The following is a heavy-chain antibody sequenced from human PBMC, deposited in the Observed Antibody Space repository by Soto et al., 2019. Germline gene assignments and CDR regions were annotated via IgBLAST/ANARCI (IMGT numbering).Heavy chain of an antibody. Sequence: QITLKESGPTLVNPTQTLTLTCSFSGFSLTTDGVGVGWVRQPPGEALEWLALIYWDDDERYSPSLKTRLTIPKDPSKNQVVLIMTNMDPVDTATYYCEHSRNLITEDAQVGDFDYWGQGTLVTVSS. CDR2: IYWDDDE. J-gene: IGHJ4*02. CDR1: GFSLTTDGVG. CDR3: EHSRNLITEDAQVGDFDY. V-gene: IGHV2-5*02. D-gene: IGHD3-10*01.